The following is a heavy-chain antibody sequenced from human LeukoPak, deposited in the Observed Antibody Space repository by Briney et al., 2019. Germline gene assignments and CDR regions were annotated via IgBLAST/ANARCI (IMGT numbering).Heavy chain of an antibody. CDR3: ARVAGYSSYYYMDV. V-gene: IGHV1-18*01. D-gene: IGHD2-21*01. CDR1: DYIFTTYV. CDR2: INTDNGNT. Sequence: ASVKVSCKAADYIFTTYVVNWVRQAPGQGLEWMGWINTDNGNTNYAQKFQGRVTMTTDTSTSIVYMELRSLRSDDTAVYYCARVAGYSSYYYMDVWGKGTTVTVS. J-gene: IGHJ6*03.